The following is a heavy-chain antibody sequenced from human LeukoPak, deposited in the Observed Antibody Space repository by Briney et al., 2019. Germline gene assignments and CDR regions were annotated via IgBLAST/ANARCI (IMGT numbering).Heavy chain of an antibody. J-gene: IGHJ1*01. CDR1: GFAVSNNY. Sequence: GGSLRLSCAASGFAVSNNYMSWVRQAPGKGLEWVSIIYGGSSTDSADSVNGRFTISRHNSKKALFLQMNSLRTEDMAVYYCARAYDDSGYWPEYFHHWGQGTLVTVSS. CDR3: ARAYDDSGYWPEYFHH. CDR2: IYGGSST. D-gene: IGHD3-22*01. V-gene: IGHV3-53*04.